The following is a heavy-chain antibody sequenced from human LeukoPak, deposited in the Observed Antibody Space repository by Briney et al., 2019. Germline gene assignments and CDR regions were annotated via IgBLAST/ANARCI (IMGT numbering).Heavy chain of an antibody. CDR3: ARVLVGAATLSY. J-gene: IGHJ4*02. CDR1: GYSFTTYW. D-gene: IGHD1-26*01. Sequence: GESLKISCKGSGYSFTTYWIAWVRQMPGKGLEWMWVMYPGDSDTRYSPSFQGQVTLSADKSISTAYLQWSSLKASDTAIYYCARVLVGAATLSYWGQGTLVTVSS. V-gene: IGHV5-51*01. CDR2: MYPGDSDT.